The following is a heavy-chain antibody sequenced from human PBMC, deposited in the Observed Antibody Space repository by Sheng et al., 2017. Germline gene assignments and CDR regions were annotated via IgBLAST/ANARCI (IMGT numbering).Heavy chain of an antibody. Sequence: QVQLVESGGGVVQPGGSLTLACAASGFIFSDYGMHWVRQAPGKGLEWVAMIWRDLNKKLYADSVKGRFTISRDNSKNTLYLQVKSLRTEDTAVYYCVKGGGGGYDSVFDSWGQGTLVTVSS. V-gene: IGHV3-30*02. J-gene: IGHJ4*02. CDR2: IWRDLNKK. D-gene: IGHD5-12*01. CDR1: GFIFSDYG. CDR3: VKGGGGGYDSVFDS.